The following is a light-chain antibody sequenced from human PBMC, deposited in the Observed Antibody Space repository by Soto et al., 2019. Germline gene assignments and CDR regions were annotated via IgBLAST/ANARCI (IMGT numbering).Light chain of an antibody. J-gene: IGKJ1*01. V-gene: IGKV1-39*01. CDR3: QQSYSASVT. CDR2: AAS. Sequence: DIQVTQSPSSLSASVGERVTITCRTSQTLMNYLNWYQQKPGKAPKLLIYAASNLQSGVPSRFSGSGSGTDFTLTISNLQPEDFATYYCQQSYSASVTFGQGTEVVIK. CDR1: QTLMNY.